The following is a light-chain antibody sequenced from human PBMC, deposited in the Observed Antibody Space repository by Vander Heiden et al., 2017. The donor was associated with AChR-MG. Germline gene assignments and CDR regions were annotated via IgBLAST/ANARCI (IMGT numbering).Light chain of an antibody. CDR3: CSYVGSDTWV. Sequence: QPALTPPASVSGPPGQSITTSCTGTRSDVGNYKLVSWCHHHPATTPQLTIYAVTRRPSGVSKRFSGSTSGNTASLTISGRQDEDEADYYCCSYVGSDTWVFGGGTKLTVL. V-gene: IGLV2-23*02. J-gene: IGLJ3*02. CDR1: RSDVGNYKL. CDR2: AVT.